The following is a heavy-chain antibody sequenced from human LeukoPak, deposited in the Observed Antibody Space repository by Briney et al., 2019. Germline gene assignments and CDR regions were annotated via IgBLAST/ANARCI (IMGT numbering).Heavy chain of an antibody. CDR1: GFTFSSYA. V-gene: IGHV3-23*01. CDR2: ISGSGGST. Sequence: GGSLRLSCAASGFTFSSYAMSWVRQAPGKGLEWVSAISGSGGSTYYADSVKGRFTISRDNSKNTLYLQMNSLRAEATAVYYSAKVPGYYDSSGYSWGQGTLVTVSS. D-gene: IGHD3-22*01. CDR3: AKVPGYYDSSGYS. J-gene: IGHJ5*02.